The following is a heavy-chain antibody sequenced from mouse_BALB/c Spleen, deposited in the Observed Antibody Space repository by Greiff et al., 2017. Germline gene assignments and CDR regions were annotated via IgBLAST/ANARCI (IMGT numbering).Heavy chain of an antibody. V-gene: IGHV1S81*02. J-gene: IGHJ3*01. CDR2: INPSNGRT. CDR1: GYTFTSYW. CDR3: ARGYTTASAY. Sequence: QVQLQQPGAELVKPGASVKLSCKASGYTFTSYWMHWVKQTPGQGLEWIGEINPSNGRTNYNEKFKSKATLTVDKSSSTAYMQLSSLTSEDSAVYYCARGYTTASAYWGQGTLVTVSA. D-gene: IGHD1-2*01.